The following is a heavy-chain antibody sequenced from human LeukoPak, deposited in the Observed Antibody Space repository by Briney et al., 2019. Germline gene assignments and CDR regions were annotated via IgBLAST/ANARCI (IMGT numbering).Heavy chain of an antibody. Sequence: SETLSLTCTVSGYSISSGYYWGWIRQPPGKGLEWIGSIYYSGSTYYNPSLKSRVTISVDTSKNQFSLKLSSVTAADTAVYYCARVFSSSTGVDYWGQGTLVTVSS. CDR3: ARVFSSSTGVDY. V-gene: IGHV4-38-2*02. J-gene: IGHJ4*02. D-gene: IGHD6-6*01. CDR2: IYYSGST. CDR1: GYSISSGYY.